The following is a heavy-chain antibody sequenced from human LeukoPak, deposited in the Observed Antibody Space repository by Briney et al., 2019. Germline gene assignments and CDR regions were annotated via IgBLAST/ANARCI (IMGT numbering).Heavy chain of an antibody. J-gene: IGHJ4*02. CDR1: SYSISSGYY. V-gene: IGHV4-38-2*02. D-gene: IGHD3-10*01. CDR2: IYHSGNT. Sequence: SETLSLTCTVSSYSISSGYYWGWIRQPPGKGLEWIGSIYHSGNTYYNPSLRSRVIISVDTSKNQFSLKLSSVTAADTAVYYCARVRIYGSGSDHFDYWGQGTLVTVSS. CDR3: ARVRIYGSGSDHFDY.